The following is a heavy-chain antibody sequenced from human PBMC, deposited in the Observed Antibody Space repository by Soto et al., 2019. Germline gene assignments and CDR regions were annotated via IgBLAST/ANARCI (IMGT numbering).Heavy chain of an antibody. CDR3: ARDIRGYSRAFDY. CDR1: GGSVSGASYY. J-gene: IGHJ4*02. V-gene: IGHV4-61*01. D-gene: IGHD5-18*01. CDR2: IYYSGST. Sequence: SETLSLTCTVSGGSVSGASYYWTWIRQSPGKGLEWIGYIYYSGSTTYNPSLKSRVTISIDTANNQFSLILTSVTPADTAVYYCARDIRGYSRAFDYWGQGTPVTVSS.